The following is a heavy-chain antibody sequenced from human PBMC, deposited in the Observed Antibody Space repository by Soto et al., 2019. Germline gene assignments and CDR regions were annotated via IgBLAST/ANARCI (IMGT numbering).Heavy chain of an antibody. J-gene: IGHJ4*02. D-gene: IGHD5-12*01. V-gene: IGHV4-34*01. CDR3: ARGYRGGYKTCDY. CDR2: INHSGTT. Sequence: SETLSLTCAVHNGSFSGYSWTWIRQPPGKGLEWIGEINHSGTTYYNPSLKSRVIISVDTSKNQFSLRLNSMTAADTAVYFCARGYRGGYKTCDYWGPGTLVTVSS. CDR1: NGSFSGYS.